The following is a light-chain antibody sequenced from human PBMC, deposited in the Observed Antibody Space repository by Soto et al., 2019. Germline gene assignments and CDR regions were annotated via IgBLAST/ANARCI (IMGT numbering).Light chain of an antibody. Sequence: QSALTQPASVSGSPGQAITISCTGTSSDVGDYNYVSWYQQHPAKAPKLMIYDVNNRPSGVSNRFSGSKSGNTASLTISGLQAEDEADYYCSSYTSSSTYVFGTGTKVTVL. J-gene: IGLJ1*01. CDR3: SSYTSSSTYV. V-gene: IGLV2-14*01. CDR1: SSDVGDYNY. CDR2: DVN.